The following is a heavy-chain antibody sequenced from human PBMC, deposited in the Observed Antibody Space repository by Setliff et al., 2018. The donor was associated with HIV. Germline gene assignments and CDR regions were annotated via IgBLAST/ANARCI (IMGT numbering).Heavy chain of an antibody. Sequence: GGSLRLSCEASGLSSSFAWMHWVRQVPGMGLVWVSRISADGRTTNYADSVKGRFTISRDNARNTLYLQMNSLRVEDTAVYFCVNEGGGYCSGFLVDYWGQGTLVTVSS. V-gene: IGHV3-74*01. CDR1: GLSSSFAW. D-gene: IGHD2-15*01. CDR3: VNEGGGYCSGFLVDY. CDR2: ISADGRTT. J-gene: IGHJ4*02.